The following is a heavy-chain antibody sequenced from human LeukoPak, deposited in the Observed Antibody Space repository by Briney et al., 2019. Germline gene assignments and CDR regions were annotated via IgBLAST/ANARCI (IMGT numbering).Heavy chain of an antibody. CDR3: AREIIWYNDY. Sequence: GGSLRLSCAASGFTFSNYWRSWVRQAPGKGLEWVANIKKDGSDKDYVDSVKGRFTISRDNAKNSVYLQMNSLRAEDTAVYYCAREIIWYNDYWGQGTLVTVSS. V-gene: IGHV3-7*05. CDR1: GFTFSNYW. J-gene: IGHJ4*02. CDR2: IKKDGSDK. D-gene: IGHD1-1*01.